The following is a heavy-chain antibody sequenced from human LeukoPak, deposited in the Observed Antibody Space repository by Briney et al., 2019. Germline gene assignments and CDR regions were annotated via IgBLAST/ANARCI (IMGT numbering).Heavy chain of an antibody. D-gene: IGHD5-12*01. Sequence: SETLSLTCTVSGGSISSYYWSWIRQPPGKGLEWIGYIYYSGSTNYNPSLKSRVTISVDTSKNQFSLKLSSVTAADTAVYYCARYSGYDYSFEYWGQGTLATVSS. CDR1: GGSISSYY. CDR2: IYYSGST. CDR3: ARYSGYDYSFEY. V-gene: IGHV4-59*01. J-gene: IGHJ4*02.